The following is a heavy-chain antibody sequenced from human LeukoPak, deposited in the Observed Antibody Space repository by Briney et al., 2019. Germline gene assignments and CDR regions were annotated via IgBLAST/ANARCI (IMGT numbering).Heavy chain of an antibody. D-gene: IGHD6-13*01. Sequence: PSETLSLTCTASGGSISRYYWSWIRQPPGKGLDWLGYIYYTGSTNYNPSLKSRVTISVDKSKNQFSLKLSSVTAADTAVYYCARGNIADWYFDLWGRGTLVTVSS. V-gene: IGHV4-59*12. CDR1: GGSISRYY. CDR2: IYYTGST. CDR3: ARGNIADWYFDL. J-gene: IGHJ2*01.